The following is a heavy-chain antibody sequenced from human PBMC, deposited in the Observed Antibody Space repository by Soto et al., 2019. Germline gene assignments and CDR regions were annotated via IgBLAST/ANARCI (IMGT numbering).Heavy chain of an antibody. CDR1: GGSISSGGYS. CDR2: IYHSGST. V-gene: IGHV4-30-2*01. CDR3: ARNRKLVVPAARGSHFDY. D-gene: IGHD2-2*01. Sequence: PSETLSLTCAVSGGSISSGGYSWSWIRQPPGKGLEWIGYIYHSGSTYYNPSLKSRVTISVDRSKNQFSLKLSSVTAADTAVYYCARNRKLVVPAARGSHFDYWGQGTLVTSPQ. J-gene: IGHJ4*02.